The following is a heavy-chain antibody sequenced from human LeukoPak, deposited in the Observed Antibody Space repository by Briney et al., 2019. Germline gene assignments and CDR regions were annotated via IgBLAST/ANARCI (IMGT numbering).Heavy chain of an antibody. V-gene: IGHV4-30-4*01. J-gene: IGHJ4*02. Sequence: SETLPLTCTVSGGSISSGDYYWSWIRQPPGKGLEWIGYIYYSGSTYYNPSLKSRVTISVDTSKNQFSLKLSSVTAADTAVYYCARVVITGDFDYWGQGTLVTVSS. D-gene: IGHD3-22*01. CDR3: ARVVITGDFDY. CDR2: IYYSGST. CDR1: GGSISSGDYY.